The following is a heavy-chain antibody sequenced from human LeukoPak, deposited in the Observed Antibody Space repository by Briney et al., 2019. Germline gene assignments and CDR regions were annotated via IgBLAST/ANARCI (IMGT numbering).Heavy chain of an antibody. D-gene: IGHD4/OR15-4a*01. J-gene: IGHJ6*03. CDR2: IYPGDSDT. Sequence: GESLRISCKGSGYSFTTYWIGWVRQMPGKGLEWMGIIYPGDSDTRYSPSFQGQVTISADRSISTAYLQWSSLKASDTAMYYCARGFYGGYYYYYYMDVWGKGTTVTVSS. V-gene: IGHV5-51*01. CDR1: GYSFTTYW. CDR3: ARGFYGGYYYYYYMDV.